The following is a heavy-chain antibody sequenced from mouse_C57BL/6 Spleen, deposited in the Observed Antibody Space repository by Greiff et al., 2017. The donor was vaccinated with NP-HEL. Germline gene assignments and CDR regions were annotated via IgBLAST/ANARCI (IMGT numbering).Heavy chain of an antibody. CDR3: ARNRDYGRAWFAY. D-gene: IGHD1-1*01. Sequence: EVQLQQSGPELVKPGASVKISCKASGYTFTDYYMNWVKQSHGKSLEWIGDINPNNGGTSYNQKFKGKATLTVDKSSSTAYMELRSLTSEDSAVYYCARNRDYGRAWFAYWGQGTLVTVSA. V-gene: IGHV1-26*01. J-gene: IGHJ3*01. CDR2: INPNNGGT. CDR1: GYTFTDYY.